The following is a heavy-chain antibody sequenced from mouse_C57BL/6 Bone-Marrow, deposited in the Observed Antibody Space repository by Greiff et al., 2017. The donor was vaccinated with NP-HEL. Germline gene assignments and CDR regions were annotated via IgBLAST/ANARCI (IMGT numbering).Heavy chain of an antibody. CDR2: INPNNGGT. J-gene: IGHJ1*03. V-gene: IGHV1-26*01. CDR3: ARVTVVGRGDWYFDV. CDR1: GYTFTDYY. D-gene: IGHD1-1*01. Sequence: EVQLQQSGPELVKPGASVKISCKASGYTFTDYYMNWVKQSHGKSLEWIGDINPNNGGTSYNQKFKGKATLTVDKSSSTAYMELRSLTSEDSADYYCARVTVVGRGDWYFDVWGTGTTVTVSS.